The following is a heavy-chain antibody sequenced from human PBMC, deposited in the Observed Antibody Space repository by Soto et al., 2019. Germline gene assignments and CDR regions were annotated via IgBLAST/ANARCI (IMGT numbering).Heavy chain of an antibody. Sequence: EVRLVESGGGLVQPGGSLRLSCAASGFTVSSNYMSWVRQAPGKGLEWVSVIYSGGSTYYADSVKGRFTISRDNSKNTLYLQMNSLRAEDTAVYYCARDLPLVAQTIAFDIWGQGTMVTVSS. CDR2: IYSGGST. V-gene: IGHV3-66*01. CDR1: GFTVSSNY. J-gene: IGHJ3*02. D-gene: IGHD5-12*01. CDR3: ARDLPLVAQTIAFDI.